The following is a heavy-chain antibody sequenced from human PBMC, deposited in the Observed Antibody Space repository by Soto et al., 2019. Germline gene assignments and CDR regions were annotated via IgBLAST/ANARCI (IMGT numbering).Heavy chain of an antibody. Sequence: QVQLQESGPGLVKPSGTLSLTCAVSGGSISSSNWWSWVRQPPGKGLEWIGEIYHSGSTNYNPSLKSRVTISVDKSKNQFSLKLSSVTAADTAVYYCAKARSAYCSSTSCAKASWFDPWGQGTLVTVSS. V-gene: IGHV4-4*02. J-gene: IGHJ5*02. CDR3: AKARSAYCSSTSCAKASWFDP. D-gene: IGHD2-2*01. CDR2: IYHSGST. CDR1: GGSISSSNW.